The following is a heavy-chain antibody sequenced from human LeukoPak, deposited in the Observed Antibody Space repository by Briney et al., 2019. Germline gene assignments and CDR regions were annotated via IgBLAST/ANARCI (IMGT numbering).Heavy chain of an antibody. CDR2: ISSSSNYI. V-gene: IGHV3-21*01. Sequence: GGSLRLSCAASGFTFSHYSMNWVHQAPGNGLEWVSSISSSSNYIYYADSVKGRFSISRDNAKNSVYLQMNSLRAEDTAVYYCARVRARYGVVVAATSDYWGQGTLVTVSS. D-gene: IGHD2-15*01. CDR1: GFTFSHYS. J-gene: IGHJ4*02. CDR3: ARVRARYGVVVAATSDY.